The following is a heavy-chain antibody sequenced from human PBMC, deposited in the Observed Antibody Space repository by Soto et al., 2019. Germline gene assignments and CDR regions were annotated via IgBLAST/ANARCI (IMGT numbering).Heavy chain of an antibody. D-gene: IGHD3-10*01. J-gene: IGHJ6*03. V-gene: IGHV4-39*01. CDR1: GGSISSSSYY. CDR3: ARRDLYGSGSYYNHPWYYYYMDV. Sequence: QLQLQESGPGLVKPSETLSLTCTVSGGSISSSSYYWGWIRQPPGKGLEWIGSIYYSGSTYYNPSLKSRVTISVDTSKNQFSLKLSSVTAADTAVYYCARRDLYGSGSYYNHPWYYYYMDVWGKGTTVTVSS. CDR2: IYYSGST.